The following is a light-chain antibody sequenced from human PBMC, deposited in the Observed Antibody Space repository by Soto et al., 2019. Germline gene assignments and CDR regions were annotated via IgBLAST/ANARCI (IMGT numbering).Light chain of an antibody. Sequence: QSALTQPASVSGSPGQSITISCTATSSDVGSNNLVSWYQQHPGKAPKLMIYEVSKRPSGVSYRFSGSKSGNTASLTISGLQAEDEADYYCCSFARSSSSYVFGTGTQLTVL. CDR1: SSDVGSNNL. J-gene: IGLJ1*01. CDR2: EVS. CDR3: CSFARSSSSYV. V-gene: IGLV2-23*02.